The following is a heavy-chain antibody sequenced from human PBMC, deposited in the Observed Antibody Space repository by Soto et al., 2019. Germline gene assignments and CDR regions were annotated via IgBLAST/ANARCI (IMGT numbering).Heavy chain of an antibody. CDR3: ARSTVDAGDFDY. D-gene: IGHD1-1*01. CDR2: IYHSGST. V-gene: IGHV4-30-2*01. J-gene: IGHJ4*02. CDR1: GGSISSGGYS. Sequence: SETLSLTCAVSGGSISSGGYSWSWIRQPPGKGLEWIGYIYHSGSTYYNPSLKSRVTISVDRSKNQFSLKLSSVTAADTAVYYCARSTVDAGDFDYWGQGTLVTVSS.